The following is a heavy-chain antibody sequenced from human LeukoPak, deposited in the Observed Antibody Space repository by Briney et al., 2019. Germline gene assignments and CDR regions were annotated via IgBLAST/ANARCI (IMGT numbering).Heavy chain of an antibody. J-gene: IGHJ4*02. D-gene: IGHD4-17*01. V-gene: IGHV3-33*06. CDR3: AKTKIHHTDYGDYDY. CDR2: IWYDGSNK. Sequence: GRSLRLSCAASGFTFSSYGMHWVRQAPGKGLEWGAVIWYDGSNKYYADSVKGRFTISRDNSKNTLYLQMNSLRAEDTAVYYCAKTKIHHTDYGDYDYWGQGTLVTVSS. CDR1: GFTFSSYG.